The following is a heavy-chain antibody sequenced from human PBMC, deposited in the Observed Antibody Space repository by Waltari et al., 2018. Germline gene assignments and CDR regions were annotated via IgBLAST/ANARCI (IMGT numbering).Heavy chain of an antibody. CDR2: INDSGST. Sequence: QVQLQQWGAGLLKPSETLSLTCAVYGGSFSGYYWSWIRQPPGKGLEWIGEINDSGSTNYNPSLKSRVTISVDTSKNQLSLKLSSVTAADTAVYSCAGEGGKLEERGPPNWFDPWGQGTLVTVSS. D-gene: IGHD1-1*01. CDR1: GGSFSGYY. CDR3: AGEGGKLEERGPPNWFDP. V-gene: IGHV4-34*01. J-gene: IGHJ5*02.